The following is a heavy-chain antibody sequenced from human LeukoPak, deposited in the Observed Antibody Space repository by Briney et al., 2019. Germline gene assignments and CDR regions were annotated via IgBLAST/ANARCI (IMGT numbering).Heavy chain of an antibody. Sequence: ESGPTLVKPTQTLTPTCTFSGFPLSTSGVGVGWIRQPPGKALEWLALIYWNDDKRYSPSLKSRLTITKDTSKNQVVLTMTNMDPVDTATYYCAHRGGYKNSFDYWGQGTLVTVSS. V-gene: IGHV2-5*01. CDR1: GFPLSTSGVG. CDR3: AHRGGYKNSFDY. J-gene: IGHJ4*02. D-gene: IGHD5-24*01. CDR2: IYWNDDK.